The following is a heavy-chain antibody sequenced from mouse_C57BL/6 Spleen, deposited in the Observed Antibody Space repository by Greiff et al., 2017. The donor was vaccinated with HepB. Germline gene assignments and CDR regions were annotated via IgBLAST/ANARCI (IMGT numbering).Heavy chain of an antibody. Sequence: VQLQESGPGLVAPSQRLSITCTVSGFSFTSYGVHWVRQPPGKGLEWLVVIWSDGSTTYNSALKSRLSISKDNSKSQVFLKMNSLQTDDTAMYYCARHEVDYAWFAYWGQGTLVTVSA. D-gene: IGHD2-4*01. CDR1: GFSFTSYG. CDR2: IWSDGST. V-gene: IGHV2-6-1*01. CDR3: ARHEVDYAWFAY. J-gene: IGHJ3*01.